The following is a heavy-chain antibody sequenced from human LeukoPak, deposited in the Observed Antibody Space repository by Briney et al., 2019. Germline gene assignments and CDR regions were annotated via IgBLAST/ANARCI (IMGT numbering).Heavy chain of an antibody. CDR3: ARHRCSSASCYVSYYYYYMDV. CDR1: GGSISSYY. V-gene: IGHV4-59*08. CDR2: IYYSGST. J-gene: IGHJ6*03. D-gene: IGHD2-2*01. Sequence: SETLSLTCTVSGGSISSYYWSWIRQPPGKGLEWIGYIYYSGSTNYNPSLKSRVTISVDTSKNQFSLKLSSVTAADTAVYYCARHRCSSASCYVSYYYYYMDVWGKGTTVTVSS.